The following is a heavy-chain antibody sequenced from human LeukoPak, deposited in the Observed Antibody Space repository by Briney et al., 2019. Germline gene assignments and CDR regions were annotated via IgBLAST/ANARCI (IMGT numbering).Heavy chain of an antibody. CDR2: IYPGDSET. CDR3: ATRYYYDSRGYYYRY. CDR1: GYSFTSYW. D-gene: IGHD3-22*01. Sequence: GESLKISCKGSGYSFTSYWIGWVLQMPGKGLGWMGIIYPGDSETRYSPSFQGQVTISADKSISTAYLQWSSLKASDTAVYYCATRYYYDSRGYYYRYWGQGTLVTVSS. J-gene: IGHJ4*02. V-gene: IGHV5-51*01.